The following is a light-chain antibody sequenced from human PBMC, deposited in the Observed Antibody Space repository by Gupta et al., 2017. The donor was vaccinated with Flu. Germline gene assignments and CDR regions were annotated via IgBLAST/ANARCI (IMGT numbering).Light chain of an antibody. J-gene: IGKJ1*01. CDR2: AAS. CDR1: QAIGNA. V-gene: IGKV1-17*01. Sequence: DIQMTQSPSSLSASVGDRVTITCRASQAIGNALGWYQQKSGKAPKRLIYAASTLQTGVPSRFSGSGSGTEFTLTISRLQPEDFATYYCLQQSMYPPTFGQGTKVEVK. CDR3: LQQSMYPPT.